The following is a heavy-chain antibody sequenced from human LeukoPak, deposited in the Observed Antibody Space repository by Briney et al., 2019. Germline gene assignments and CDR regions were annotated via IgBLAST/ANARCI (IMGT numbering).Heavy chain of an antibody. CDR3: ARAVDFRNYFDY. J-gene: IGHJ4*02. CDR2: IYHSGTT. V-gene: IGHV4-31*03. D-gene: IGHD3/OR15-3a*01. CDR1: GDSMTRGGYY. Sequence: SETLSLTCTVSGDSMTRGGYYWSWVRQHPGKALEWVAFIYHSGTTFYNPSLESRTTLSVDTSQNQSSLKLTSVTAADTAVYYCARAVDFRNYFDYWGQGNLVTVSS.